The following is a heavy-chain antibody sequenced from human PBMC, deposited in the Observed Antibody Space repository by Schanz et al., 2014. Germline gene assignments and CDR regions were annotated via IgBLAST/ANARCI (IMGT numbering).Heavy chain of an antibody. CDR3: ARDRGYCSGGSCLTFDY. J-gene: IGHJ4*02. D-gene: IGHD2-15*01. CDR1: GFTLSSYA. CDR2: ISYDGSNK. V-gene: IGHV3-30-3*01. Sequence: QVQLVESGGGVVQPGRSLRLSCAAYGFTLSSYAMHWVRQAPGQGLEWVAVISYDGSNKYYADSVKGRVTISRDNSKNTLYLQMNTLRAEDTAVYYCARDRGYCSGGSCLTFDYWGQGTLGTVSS.